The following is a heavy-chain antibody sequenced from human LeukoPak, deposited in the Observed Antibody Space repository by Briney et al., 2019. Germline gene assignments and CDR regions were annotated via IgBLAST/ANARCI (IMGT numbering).Heavy chain of an antibody. Sequence: GGSLRLSCAASGFTVSSNDMSWVRQAPGKGLEWVSLIYSGRSTYYADSVKGRFIISRDNSKNTLYLQMNSLRAEDTAVYYCARAWTGYSYGDYWGQGTLVTVSS. CDR1: GFTVSSND. D-gene: IGHD5-18*01. V-gene: IGHV3-66*01. J-gene: IGHJ4*02. CDR2: IYSGRST. CDR3: ARAWTGYSYGDY.